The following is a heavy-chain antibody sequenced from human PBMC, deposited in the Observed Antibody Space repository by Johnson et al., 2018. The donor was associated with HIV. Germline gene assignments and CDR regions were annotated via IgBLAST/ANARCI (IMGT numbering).Heavy chain of an antibody. CDR3: AKDGAAPASYGAFDI. J-gene: IGHJ3*02. CDR2: IYSRDTT. Sequence: MLLVESGGGLVQPGGSLRLSCAVSGFTVINNYMTWVRQAPGKGLEWVSIIYSRDTTYYADSVKGRFSISRDSSKNTLYLQMNSLRAEDTAVYYCAKDGAAPASYGAFDIWGQGTMVTVSS. V-gene: IGHV3-66*01. CDR1: GFTVINNY. D-gene: IGHD2-8*01.